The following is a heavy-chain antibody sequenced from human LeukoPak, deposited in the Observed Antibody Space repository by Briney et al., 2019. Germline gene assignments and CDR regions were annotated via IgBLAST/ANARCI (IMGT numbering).Heavy chain of an antibody. J-gene: IGHJ4*02. Sequence: SETLSLTCTVSGGSISGYYWSWIRQPPGKGLEWIGYSSYSGSSNYNPSLKSRVTISVDTSKTQFSLYLDSVTAADTAVYYCARSDTHHIHSSSWHFDYWGQGTLVTVSS. CDR1: GGSISGYY. CDR2: SSYSGSS. D-gene: IGHD6-13*01. CDR3: ARSDTHHIHSSSWHFDY. V-gene: IGHV4-59*01.